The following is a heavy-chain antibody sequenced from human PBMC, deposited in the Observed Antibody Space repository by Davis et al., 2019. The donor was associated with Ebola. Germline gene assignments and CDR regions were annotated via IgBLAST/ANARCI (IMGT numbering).Heavy chain of an antibody. V-gene: IGHV1-8*01. CDR3: AIYLVLDAFDI. CDR2: MNPNSGNT. J-gene: IGHJ3*02. Sequence: ASVKVSCKASAYTFTSYDLNWVRQATGQGLEWMGWMNPNSGNTGYAQKFQGRVTMTRNTSITTAYMELSSLRSEDTAVYYCAIYLVLDAFDIWGQGTMVTVSS. D-gene: IGHD2-8*02. CDR1: AYTFTSYD.